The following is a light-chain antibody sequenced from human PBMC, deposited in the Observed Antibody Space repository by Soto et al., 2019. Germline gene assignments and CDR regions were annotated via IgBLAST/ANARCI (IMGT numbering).Light chain of an antibody. CDR2: GAS. Sequence: EIVLTQSPGTLSLSPGERATVSCRASQSLRRSNLAWYQQKPGQAPRVLIYGASSRATGIPDRFSGSGSGTDFTLTISRLESEDFAVYYCQQYHSAPDTFGQGTKLEIK. CDR3: QQYHSAPDT. V-gene: IGKV3-20*01. J-gene: IGKJ2*01. CDR1: QSLRRSN.